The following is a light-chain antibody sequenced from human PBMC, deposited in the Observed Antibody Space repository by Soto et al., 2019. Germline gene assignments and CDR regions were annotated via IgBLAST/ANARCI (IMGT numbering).Light chain of an antibody. V-gene: IGKV1-5*01. CDR1: QSIDTW. J-gene: IGKJ1*01. Sequence: DIQMTQSPSTLSASVGDRVIITCRASQSIDTWLAWYQQKPGKAPKLLVYDASSLESGVPSRFSGSGSGTEFTLTISSLQPDDFATYYCQQYNTYRRTFGQGTKVEIK. CDR2: DAS. CDR3: QQYNTYRRT.